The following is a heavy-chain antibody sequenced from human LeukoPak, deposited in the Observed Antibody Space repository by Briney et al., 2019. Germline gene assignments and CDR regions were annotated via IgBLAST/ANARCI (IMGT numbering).Heavy chain of an antibody. J-gene: IGHJ3*02. Sequence: PSETPSLTCTVSGGSISSSSYYWGWSRQPPGKGLEWIGSIYYSGSTYYNPSLKSRVTISVDTSKNQFSLKLSSVTAADTAVYYCARQGTPLDAFEIWGQGTMVTVSS. CDR2: IYYSGST. CDR1: GGSISSSSYY. V-gene: IGHV4-39*01. D-gene: IGHD3-10*01. CDR3: ARQGTPLDAFEI.